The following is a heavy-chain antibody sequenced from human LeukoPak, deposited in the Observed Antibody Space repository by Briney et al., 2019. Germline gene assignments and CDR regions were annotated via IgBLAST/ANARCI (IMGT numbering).Heavy chain of an antibody. CDR2: ISAYNGNT. V-gene: IGHV1-18*04. Sequence: ASVKVSCKASGYTFTSYGISWVRQAPGQGLKWMGWISAYNGNTNYAQKLQGRVTMTTDTSTSSAYMELRSLRSDDTAVYYCARGETAVAGTGSFGYWGQGTLVTVSS. CDR3: ARGETAVAGTGSFGY. J-gene: IGHJ4*02. D-gene: IGHD6-19*01. CDR1: GYTFTSYG.